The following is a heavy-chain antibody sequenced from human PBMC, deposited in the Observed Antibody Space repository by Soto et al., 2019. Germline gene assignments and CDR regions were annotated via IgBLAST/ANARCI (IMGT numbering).Heavy chain of an antibody. CDR3: ARDLGGRPYY. D-gene: IGHD2-15*01. Sequence: QVQLVQSGAEVKKPGASVKVSCKASGYTFTSYAIHWVRQAPGQRLEWMGWINAGNGNTKYSQKFQDRVTITRDTSGSTANMELSRLRSEDTAVYYCARDLGGRPYYWGQGTLVTGSS. CDR2: INAGNGNT. V-gene: IGHV1-3*01. CDR1: GYTFTSYA. J-gene: IGHJ4*02.